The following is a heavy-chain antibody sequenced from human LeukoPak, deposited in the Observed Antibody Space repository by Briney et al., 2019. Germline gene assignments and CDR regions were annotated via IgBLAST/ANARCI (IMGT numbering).Heavy chain of an antibody. V-gene: IGHV4-4*07. J-gene: IGHJ4*02. D-gene: IGHD3-22*01. CDR1: GGSISSYF. Sequence: SETLSLTCTVPGGSISSYFWIWIRQPAGKGLEGIGRIYTSGSPNYNPSLKSRVTMSVDTSKTQFSLKLRSVTAADTAVYYCARTPFYYDSSAYYPLLERYYFDYWGQGTLVTVSS. CDR2: IYTSGSP. CDR3: ARTPFYYDSSAYYPLLERYYFDY.